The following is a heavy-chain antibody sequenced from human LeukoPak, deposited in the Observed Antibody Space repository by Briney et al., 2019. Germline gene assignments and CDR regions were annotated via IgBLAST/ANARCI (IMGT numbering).Heavy chain of an antibody. V-gene: IGHV3-33*01. CDR3: ARVYGDYNYYYYYYMDV. Sequence: GRSLGLSCAASGFTFSNYGIHWVRQAPGKGREWVAAIWYDGTNKYYADSVKGRFTTSRDNSKNTLYLQMNSLRAEDTAVYYCARVYGDYNYYYYYYMDVWGKGTTVTVSS. CDR1: GFTFSNYG. J-gene: IGHJ6*03. D-gene: IGHD4-17*01. CDR2: IWYDGTNK.